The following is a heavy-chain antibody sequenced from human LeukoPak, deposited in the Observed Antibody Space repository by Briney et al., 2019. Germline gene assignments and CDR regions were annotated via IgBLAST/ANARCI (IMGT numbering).Heavy chain of an antibody. CDR3: AKDRYYGSGSYSNLFDS. CDR1: GFTFSSYG. V-gene: IGHV3-30*02. D-gene: IGHD3-10*01. Sequence: PGGSLRLSCASSGFTFSSYGMHWVRQAPGKGLEWVAFIRYDGSNKYYADSVKGRFTISRDNSKNTLYLQMNSLRAEDTAVYYCAKDRYYGSGSYSNLFDSWGQGTLVTASS. CDR2: IRYDGSNK. J-gene: IGHJ4*02.